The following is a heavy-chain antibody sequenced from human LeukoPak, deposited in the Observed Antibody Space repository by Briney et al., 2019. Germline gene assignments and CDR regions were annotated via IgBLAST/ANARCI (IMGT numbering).Heavy chain of an antibody. V-gene: IGHV3-23*01. D-gene: IGHD3-22*01. CDR1: GFTFSIYA. CDR3: AKDFLYYYDSSGTPNAFDI. CDR2: ISGSGGST. Sequence: GGSLRLSCAASGFTFSIYAMSWVRQAPGKGLEWVSAISGSGGSTYYADSVKGRFTISRDNSKNTLYLQMNSLRAEDTAVYYCAKDFLYYYDSSGTPNAFDIWGQGTMVTVSS. J-gene: IGHJ3*02.